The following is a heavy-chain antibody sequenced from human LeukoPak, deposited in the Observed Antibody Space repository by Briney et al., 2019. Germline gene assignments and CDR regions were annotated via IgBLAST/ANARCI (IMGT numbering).Heavy chain of an antibody. V-gene: IGHV3-15*01. CDR2: IKSKTDGGTT. D-gene: IGHD3-10*01. J-gene: IGHJ6*02. CDR3: TTGPFDYYGSASYLANGMDV. Sequence: GGSLRLSCAASGFTFSNARMSWVRQAPGKGLEWVGRIKSKTDGGTTDYTAPVKGRFTISRDDSKNTLYLQMNSLKTVDTAVYYCTTGPFDYYGSASYLANGMDVWGQGTTVTVSS. CDR1: GFTFSNAR.